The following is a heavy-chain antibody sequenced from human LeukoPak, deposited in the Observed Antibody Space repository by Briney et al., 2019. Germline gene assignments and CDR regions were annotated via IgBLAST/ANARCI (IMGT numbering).Heavy chain of an antibody. J-gene: IGHJ4*02. D-gene: IGHD1-7*01. V-gene: IGHV1-46*01. Sequence: ASVKVSCKASGYTFTSYYMHWVRQAPGQGLEWMGIINPSGGSTSYAQKFQGRVTMTRDTSTSTVYMELSSLRSEDTAVYYCASDRNSHYYFDYWGQGTLVTVSS. CDR3: ASDRNSHYYFDY. CDR2: INPSGGST. CDR1: GYTFTSYY.